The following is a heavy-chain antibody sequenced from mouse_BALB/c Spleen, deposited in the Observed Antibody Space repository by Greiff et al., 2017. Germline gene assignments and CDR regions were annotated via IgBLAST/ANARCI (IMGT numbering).Heavy chain of an antibody. Sequence: EVQLVESGGGLVKPGGSLKLSCAASGFTFSSYAMSWVRQTPEKRLEWVASISSGGSTYYSDSVKGRFTISRDNARNILYLLMCSLRSEDTAMYYCARWLPWYFDVWGAGTTVTVSS. J-gene: IGHJ1*01. CDR1: GFTFSSYA. V-gene: IGHV5-6-5*01. D-gene: IGHD2-2*01. CDR2: ISSGGST. CDR3: ARWLPWYFDV.